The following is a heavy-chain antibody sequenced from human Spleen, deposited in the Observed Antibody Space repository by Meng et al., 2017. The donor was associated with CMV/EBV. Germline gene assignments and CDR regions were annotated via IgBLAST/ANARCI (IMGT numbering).Heavy chain of an antibody. CDR3: ARESSKGYSINYYSRDFDY. D-gene: IGHD1-26*01. CDR2: ISGYRGNT. V-gene: IGHV1-18*01. CDR1: GYTFTNYG. Sequence: QVELVQSGAEMKKPGASVTVSCQASGYTFTNYGIIWVRQAPGQGLEWMGWISGYRGNTKYAQKFQGRVTISADTYTNTVYMEVRSLRSDDTAVYYCARESSKGYSINYYSRDFDYWGQGSLVTVSS. J-gene: IGHJ4*02.